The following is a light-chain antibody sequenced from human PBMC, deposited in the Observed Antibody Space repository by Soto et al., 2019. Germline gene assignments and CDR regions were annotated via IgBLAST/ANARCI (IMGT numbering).Light chain of an antibody. V-gene: IGKV1-39*01. Sequence: DIQMTQSPSSLSASVGDRVTINCRASQSIKSYLNWYRQKPGKAPKLLIYAASSLQSGVPSRFSGRGSGTDFTLTISSLQPEDSATYYCQQSYSSPITFGQGTRLEIK. CDR3: QQSYSSPIT. J-gene: IGKJ5*01. CDR2: AAS. CDR1: QSIKSY.